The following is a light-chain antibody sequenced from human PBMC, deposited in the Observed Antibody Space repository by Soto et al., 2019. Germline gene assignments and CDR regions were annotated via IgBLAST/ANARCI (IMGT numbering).Light chain of an antibody. J-gene: IGKJ1*01. CDR3: QQYNSYPWT. CDR2: DAS. CDR1: QSISSW. V-gene: IGKV1-5*01. Sequence: DIQMTQSPSNLSASVGDRVTITCRASQSISSWLAWYQQKPGKAPNLLIFDASTLESGVPSRFSGSGSGTEFTLTISSLQPDDFATYYCQQYNSYPWTFGQGTKVGIK.